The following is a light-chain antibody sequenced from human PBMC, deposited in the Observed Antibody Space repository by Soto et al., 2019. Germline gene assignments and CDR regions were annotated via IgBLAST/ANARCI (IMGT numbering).Light chain of an antibody. CDR1: SSNIGNNY. Sequence: QSVLPQTPSVSAAPGQKVTISCSGSSSNIGNNYVSWYQQLPGTAPKLLIYDNNKRPSGIPDRFSGSKSGTSATLGIAGLQTGDEADYFCCCFAGDNVPYLFGPGTKV. V-gene: IGLV1-51*01. J-gene: IGLJ1*01. CDR2: DNN. CDR3: CCFAGDNVPYL.